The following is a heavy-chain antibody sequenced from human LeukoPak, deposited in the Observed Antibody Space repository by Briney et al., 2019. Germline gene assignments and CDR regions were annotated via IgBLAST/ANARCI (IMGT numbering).Heavy chain of an antibody. CDR2: ISSGAGNI. D-gene: IGHD3-9*01. V-gene: IGHV3-11*01. J-gene: IGHJ4*02. Sequence: GGSLRLSCAASGFTFSNAWMSWIRQAPGKGLEWVSYISSGAGNIYYADSVKGRFTISRDNAKNSLYLQMNSLRAEDTAVYYCARDPGYNILTGCYNDWGQGTLVTVSS. CDR1: GFTFSNAW. CDR3: ARDPGYNILTGCYND.